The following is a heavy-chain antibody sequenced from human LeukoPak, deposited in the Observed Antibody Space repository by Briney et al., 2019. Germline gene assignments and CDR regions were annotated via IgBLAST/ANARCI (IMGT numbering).Heavy chain of an antibody. CDR3: ARDISLVYGDPGVFDC. Sequence: GGSLRLSCAASGFSFSMYWMTWVRQAPGKGLEWVANINEDGGVNYYVDSVKGRFTISRDNAKNSLYLQMNSLRVEDTAVYYCARDISLVYGDPGVFDCWGQGTLVTVSS. V-gene: IGHV3-7*01. J-gene: IGHJ4*02. CDR2: INEDGGVN. CDR1: GFSFSMYW. D-gene: IGHD4/OR15-4a*01.